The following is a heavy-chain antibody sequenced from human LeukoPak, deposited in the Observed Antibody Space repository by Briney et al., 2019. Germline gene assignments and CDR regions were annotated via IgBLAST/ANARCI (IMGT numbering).Heavy chain of an antibody. CDR1: GGSFSGCY. V-gene: IGHV4-34*01. CDR2: INHSGST. CDR3: ARGPYYYGSGSPIDY. J-gene: IGHJ4*02. Sequence: SETLSLTCAVYGGSFSGCYWSWTRQPPGKGLEWIGEINHSGSTNYNPSLKSRVTISVDTSKNQFSLKLSSVTAADTAVYYCARGPYYYGSGSPIDYWGQGTLVTVSS. D-gene: IGHD3-10*01.